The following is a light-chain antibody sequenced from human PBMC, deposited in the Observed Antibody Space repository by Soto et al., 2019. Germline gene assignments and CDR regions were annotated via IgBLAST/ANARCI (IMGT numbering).Light chain of an antibody. CDR1: RSNIGAPYD. CDR2: GDN. CDR3: QSYDSSLSSSV. J-gene: IGLJ3*02. V-gene: IGLV1-40*01. Sequence: QSVLTQPPSVSGAPGQRVTISCTGSRSNIGAPYDVHWYQQLPGTAPKLLIHGDNLRPAGVPDRFSGSKSGTSASLVITGLQAEDEADYFCQSYDSSLSSSVFGGGTKLTVL.